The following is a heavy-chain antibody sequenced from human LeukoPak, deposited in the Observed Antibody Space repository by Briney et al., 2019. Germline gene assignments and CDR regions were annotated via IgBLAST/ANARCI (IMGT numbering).Heavy chain of an antibody. CDR3: ARDQFENYYDSSGYPNWFDP. J-gene: IGHJ5*02. CDR1: GFTVSSNY. CDR2: IYSGGST. Sequence: PGGSLRLSCAASGFTVSSNYMSWVRQAPGKGLEWVSVIYSGGSTYYADSVKGRFTISRDNAKNSLYLQMNSLRAEDTAVYYCARDQFENYYDSSGYPNWFDPWGQGTLVTVSS. V-gene: IGHV3-53*01. D-gene: IGHD3-22*01.